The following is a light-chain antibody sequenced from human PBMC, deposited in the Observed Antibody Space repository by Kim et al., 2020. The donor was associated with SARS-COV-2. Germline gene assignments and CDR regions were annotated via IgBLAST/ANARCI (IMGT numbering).Light chain of an antibody. CDR2: GAS. J-gene: IGKJ4*01. CDR1: QYIYTW. CDR3: QQLNTFPLT. Sequence: DIQMTHFPSSVSASVGDRVTITCRASQYIYTWLAWYQQQPGKAPKLLISGASNLQPGVPPRFSASGSGTDFTLTISSLQPEDFATYYCQQLNTFPLTFGGGTKVDIK. V-gene: IGKV1-12*01.